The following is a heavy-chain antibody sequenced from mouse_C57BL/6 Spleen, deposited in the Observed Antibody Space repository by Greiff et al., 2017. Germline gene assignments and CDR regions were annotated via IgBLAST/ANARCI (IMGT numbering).Heavy chain of an antibody. CDR2: INPSSGYT. CDR3: AAGGTLYAMDY. V-gene: IGHV1-4*01. J-gene: IGHJ4*01. Sequence: LVESGAELARPGASVKMSCKASGYTFTSYTMPWVKQRPGQGLEWIGYINPSSGYTTYNQKFKDKATLTADKATSTAYMQLSSLTSEDSAVYYCAAGGTLYAMDYWGQGTSVTVSS. CDR1: GYTFTSYT. D-gene: IGHD2-14*01.